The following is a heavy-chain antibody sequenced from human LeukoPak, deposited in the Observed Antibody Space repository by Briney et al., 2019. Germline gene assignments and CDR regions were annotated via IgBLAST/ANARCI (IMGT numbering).Heavy chain of an antibody. CDR1: GYSISSGYY. CDR2: IHHSGST. CDR3: ARGGTMIRGAY. J-gene: IGHJ4*02. D-gene: IGHD3-10*01. Sequence: SETLSLTCTVSGYSISSGYYWGWIRQPPGKGLEWIGSIHHSGSTYYNPSLKSRVTISLDTSKNQISLRLSSVTAADTAVYYCARGGTMIRGAYWGQGTLVTVSS. V-gene: IGHV4-38-2*02.